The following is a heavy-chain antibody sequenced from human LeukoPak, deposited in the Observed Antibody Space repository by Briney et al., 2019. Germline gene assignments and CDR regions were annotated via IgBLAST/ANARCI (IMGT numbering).Heavy chain of an antibody. D-gene: IGHD6-13*01. Sequence: GGSLRLSCAVSGFTFSSYSMNWVRQAPGKGLEWISYISRTSSIIYYADSVKGRFTISRDNAKNSLYLQMNSLRDEDTAVYYCARAGSSWYVFDFWGQGTLVTVSS. V-gene: IGHV3-48*02. CDR1: GFTFSSYS. CDR3: ARAGSSWYVFDF. CDR2: ISRTSSII. J-gene: IGHJ4*02.